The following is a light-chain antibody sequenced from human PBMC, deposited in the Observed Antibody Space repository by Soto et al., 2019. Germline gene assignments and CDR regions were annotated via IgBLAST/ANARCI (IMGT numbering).Light chain of an antibody. CDR2: GAS. V-gene: IGKV3-20*01. J-gene: IGKJ1*01. Sequence: VLTQSPGTLSLSPGERATLSCRASQSVSSNYLAWYQHKPGQAPRLLIYGASSRATGIPDRFSGSGSGTDFTLTISRLEPEYFAVYYCQQYSNSLRTFGQGTKVEIK. CDR1: QSVSSNY. CDR3: QQYSNSLRT.